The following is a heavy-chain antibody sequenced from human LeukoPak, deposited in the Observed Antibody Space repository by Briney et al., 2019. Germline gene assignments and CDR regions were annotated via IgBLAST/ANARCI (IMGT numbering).Heavy chain of an antibody. Sequence: GGSLRLSCTASGFTFGDYAMSWFRQAPGKGLEWVGFIRSKSHGGTTEYAASVKDRLTISRDDSKSIAYLQVNSLKTEDTAVYFCTKGRGVCSSTSCQPYGMDVWGQGTTVTVSS. J-gene: IGHJ6*02. CDR1: GFTFGDYA. D-gene: IGHD2-2*01. CDR3: TKGRGVCSSTSCQPYGMDV. CDR2: IRSKSHGGTT. V-gene: IGHV3-49*03.